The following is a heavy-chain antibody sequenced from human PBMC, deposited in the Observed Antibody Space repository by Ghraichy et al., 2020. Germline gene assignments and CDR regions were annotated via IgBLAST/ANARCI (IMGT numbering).Heavy chain of an antibody. CDR1: GFSFTDYW. CDR2: LNTDGTTV. V-gene: IGHV3-74*01. D-gene: IGHD1-14*01. Sequence: GGSLRLSCAASGFSFTDYWMHWVRQTPGRGLEWVSHLNTDGTTVNYADSVKGRFTISRDNAKNTMYLQMISLTVEDTAFYYCVRSYKDGLRHCYYWGQGTLFPVSS. J-gene: IGHJ4*02. CDR3: VRSYKDGLRHCYY.